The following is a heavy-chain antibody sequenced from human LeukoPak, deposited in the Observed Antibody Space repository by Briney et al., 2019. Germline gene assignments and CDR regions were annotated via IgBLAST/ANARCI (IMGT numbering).Heavy chain of an antibody. Sequence: GASVKVSCKASGYTFTSYGISCVRQAPGQGLEWMGGISAYNGNTNYAQKLQGRVTMTTDTYTSKAYMELRSLRSDDTAVYYCARGTQLRYFDWLSGYGMDVWGQGTTVTVSS. J-gene: IGHJ6*02. CDR1: GYTFTSYG. CDR2: ISAYNGNT. D-gene: IGHD3-9*01. CDR3: ARGTQLRYFDWLSGYGMDV. V-gene: IGHV1-18*01.